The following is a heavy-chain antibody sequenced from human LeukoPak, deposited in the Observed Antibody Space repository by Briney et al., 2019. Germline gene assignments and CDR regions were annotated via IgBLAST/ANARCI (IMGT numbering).Heavy chain of an antibody. CDR1: GYTFTSYS. V-gene: IGHV1-18*01. CDR2: ISAYDGNT. Sequence: ASVKVSCKASGYTFTSYSVSWVRQAPGQGLEWMGWISAYDGNTNSAQKFQGRVTMTTDTSTSTAYMELRSLRSDDTALYYCARDKAAGPYYFDYWGQGTLVTVSS. J-gene: IGHJ4*02. CDR3: ARDKAAGPYYFDY. D-gene: IGHD6-13*01.